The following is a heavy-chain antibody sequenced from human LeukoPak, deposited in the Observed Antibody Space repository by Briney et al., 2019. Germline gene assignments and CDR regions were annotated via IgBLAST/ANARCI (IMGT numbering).Heavy chain of an antibody. Sequence: GGSLRLSCAASGFTFRTFAMDWVRQAPGKGLEWVAAIWFDGTEGPDKNYADSVRGRFLISRDDSKNTLFLQMNNLRAEDTAVYYCAKEAGSGWRYFDNWGQGTLVTVSS. CDR2: IWFDGTEGPDK. CDR3: AKEAGSGWRYFDN. J-gene: IGHJ4*02. CDR1: GFTFRTFA. V-gene: IGHV3-33*06. D-gene: IGHD6-19*01.